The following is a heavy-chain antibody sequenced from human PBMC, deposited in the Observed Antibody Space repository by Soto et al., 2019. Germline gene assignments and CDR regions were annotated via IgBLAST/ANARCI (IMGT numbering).Heavy chain of an antibody. Sequence: HPGESLRLSCVTSGFTFSTYAMSWVRQAPGKGLEWVSTISGSGGRTYYADSVKGRFTISRDDSKHTLYLQMYGLTAEDTAMYYCVKDWSGDKCPCMDVWGQGT. CDR3: VKDWSGDKCPCMDV. D-gene: IGHD3-3*01. J-gene: IGHJ6*02. CDR1: GFTFSTYA. V-gene: IGHV3-23*01. CDR2: ISGSGGRT.